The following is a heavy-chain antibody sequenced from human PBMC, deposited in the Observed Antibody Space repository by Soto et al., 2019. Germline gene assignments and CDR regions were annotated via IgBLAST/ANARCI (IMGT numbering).Heavy chain of an antibody. D-gene: IGHD1-26*01. CDR1: GYSFTSLD. CDR2: MQPSTGRT. J-gene: IGHJ4*02. V-gene: IGHV1-8*01. Sequence: QVQLVQSGAEVREPGASVKVSCKASGYSFTSLDINWVRQTAGQGLEWMGWMQPSTGRTGYAQKFQGRVTMTRDTSINADYIGLTTLTSDDTAVYDCARGVSAGVDYWGQGTLVTGSS. CDR3: ARGVSAGVDY.